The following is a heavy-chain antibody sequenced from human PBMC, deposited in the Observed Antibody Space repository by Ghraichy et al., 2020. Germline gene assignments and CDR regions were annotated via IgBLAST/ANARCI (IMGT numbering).Heavy chain of an antibody. J-gene: IGHJ3*02. CDR2: INSDGSST. V-gene: IGHV3-74*01. D-gene: IGHD4-23*01. CDR3: ARFTGSDSAGVFDI. CDR1: GFTFSSYW. Sequence: GSLRLSCAASGFTFSSYWMHWVRQAPGKGLVWVSRINSDGSSTSYADSVKGRFTISRDNAKNTLYLQMNSLRAEDTAVYYCARFTGSDSAGVFDIWGQGTMVIVSS.